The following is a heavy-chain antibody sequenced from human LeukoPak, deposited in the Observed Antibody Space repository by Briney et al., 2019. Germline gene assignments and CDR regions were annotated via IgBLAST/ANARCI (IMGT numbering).Heavy chain of an antibody. CDR3: AKYVWGSYPTFEDY. CDR2: ISYRGTP. D-gene: IGHD3-16*02. J-gene: IGHJ4*02. Sequence: SETLSLXCTVSGGSISSYYWSWIRQPPGKGLEWIGYISYRGTPNYTPSLKSRVTISVDTSKNQFSLKLSSVTAADTAVYYCAKYVWGSYPTFEDYWGQGTLVTVSS. CDR1: GGSISSYY. V-gene: IGHV4-59*01.